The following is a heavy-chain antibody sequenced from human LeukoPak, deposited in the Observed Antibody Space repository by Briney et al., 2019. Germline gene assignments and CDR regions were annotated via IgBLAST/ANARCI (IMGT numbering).Heavy chain of an antibody. CDR3: ARGLGSYQ. V-gene: IGHV3-53*01. J-gene: IGHJ4*02. CDR1: GFTVSSNY. CDR2: ITGSGGGT. Sequence: GGSLRLSCAASGFTVSSNYMSWVRQAPGKGPEWVSSITGSGGGTSYADSVKGRFTISRDNSKSTLYLQLNSLRAEDTAVYYCARGLGSYQWGQGTLVTVSS. D-gene: IGHD1-26*01.